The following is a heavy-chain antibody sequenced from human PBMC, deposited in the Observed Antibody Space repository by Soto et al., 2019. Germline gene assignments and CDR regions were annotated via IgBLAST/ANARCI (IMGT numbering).Heavy chain of an antibody. CDR3: VRGGGEMANPPPYLY. V-gene: IGHV1-69*06. Sequence: RASVRVSCKASGGTFDSYAISWVRQAPGQGLEWMGGVIPMFLKSNYAQKFQGRVTITADKSTNTVYMGMNSLKSEDTAVYYCVRGGGEMANPPPYLYWGQGTQVTVSS. D-gene: IGHD3-16*01. CDR2: VIPMFLKS. CDR1: GGTFDSYA. J-gene: IGHJ4*02.